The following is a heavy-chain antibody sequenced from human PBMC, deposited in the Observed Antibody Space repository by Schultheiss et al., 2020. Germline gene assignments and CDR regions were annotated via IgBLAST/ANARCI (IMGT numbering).Heavy chain of an antibody. CDR3: TTSVNYYGMDV. Sequence: GGSLRLSCAASGFTFSNAWMSWVRQAPGKGLEWVAVIWYDGSNKYYADSVKGRFTISRDNSKNTLYLQMNSLKTEDTAVYYCTTSVNYYGMDVWGQGTTV. D-gene: IGHD5/OR15-5a*01. V-gene: IGHV3-33*08. J-gene: IGHJ6*02. CDR2: IWYDGSNK. CDR1: GFTFSNAW.